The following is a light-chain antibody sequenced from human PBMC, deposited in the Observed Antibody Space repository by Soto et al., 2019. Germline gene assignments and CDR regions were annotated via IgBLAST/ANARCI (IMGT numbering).Light chain of an antibody. CDR2: GAN. CDR1: QSVSSSY. Sequence: EIVLTQSPATLSLSPGDRATLTCRASQSVSSSYLAWYQQKPGQATRLLIYGANSRATGSPDRFSVSGSGTDFTLTISRLELEDFAVYYCQQYGNSPPLFTFGPGTKVDIK. CDR3: QQYGNSPPLFT. V-gene: IGKV3-20*01. J-gene: IGKJ3*01.